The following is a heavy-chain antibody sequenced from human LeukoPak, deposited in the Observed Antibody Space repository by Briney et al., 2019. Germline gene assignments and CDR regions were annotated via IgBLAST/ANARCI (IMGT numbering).Heavy chain of an antibody. V-gene: IGHV4-4*02. CDR1: GLSVSSNF. Sequence: GSLRLSCAATGLSVSSNFMSWVRQSPEKGLEWIGEIYHDGSTNYNPSLKSRVTISMDKSKNQLSLKLNFVTAADTAVYYCARDRGGYTYSHDYWGQGTLVTVSS. D-gene: IGHD5-18*01. J-gene: IGHJ4*02. CDR3: ARDRGGYTYSHDY. CDR2: IYHDGST.